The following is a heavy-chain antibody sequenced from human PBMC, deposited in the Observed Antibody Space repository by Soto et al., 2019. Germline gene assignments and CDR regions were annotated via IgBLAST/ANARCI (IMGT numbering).Heavy chain of an antibody. Sequence: ASVKVSCKASGYTFTDKYIHWVRQAPGQGLEWMGWINPNSGVTNYPQSFQGRVTMTREKSISTAYMELSGLRSDDTAVYYCARDSVSTIGDFDSWGQGTLVTVSS. CDR2: INPNSGVT. CDR3: ARDSVSTIGDFDS. CDR1: GYTFTDKY. D-gene: IGHD2-21*01. J-gene: IGHJ4*02. V-gene: IGHV1-2*02.